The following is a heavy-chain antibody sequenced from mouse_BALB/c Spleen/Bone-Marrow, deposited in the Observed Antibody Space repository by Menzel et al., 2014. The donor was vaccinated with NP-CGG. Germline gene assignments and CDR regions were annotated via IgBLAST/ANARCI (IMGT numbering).Heavy chain of an antibody. Sequence: VKLVESGAELAKPGASVKMSCKASGYTFTSYWMHWVKPRPGQGLEWIGYINPSTDYTEYNQKFKDKATLTADKSSSTAYMQLSSLTSEDSAVYYCARRKFGNHGFAYWGQGTLVTVSA. CDR1: GYTFTSYW. CDR2: INPSTDYT. D-gene: IGHD2-10*02. CDR3: ARRKFGNHGFAY. V-gene: IGHV1-7*01. J-gene: IGHJ3*01.